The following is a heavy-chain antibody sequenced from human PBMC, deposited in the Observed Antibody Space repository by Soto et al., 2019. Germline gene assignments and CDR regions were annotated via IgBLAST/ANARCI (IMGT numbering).Heavy chain of an antibody. D-gene: IGHD4-17*01. CDR2: INAGNGNT. CDR1: GYTFTSYA. Sequence: QVQLVQSGAEVKKPGASVKVSCKASGYTFTSYAMHWVRQAPGQRLEWMGWINAGNGNTKYSQKFQGRVTITRDTSASTAYMELSSLRSEDTAVYYCARAVLLSKSPTTVTTGRGWFDPWGQGTLVTVSS. J-gene: IGHJ5*02. CDR3: ARAVLLSKSPTTVTTGRGWFDP. V-gene: IGHV1-3*01.